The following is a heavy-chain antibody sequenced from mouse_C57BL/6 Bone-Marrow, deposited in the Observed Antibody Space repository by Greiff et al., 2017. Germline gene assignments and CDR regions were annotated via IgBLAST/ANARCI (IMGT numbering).Heavy chain of an antibody. D-gene: IGHD2-4*01. Sequence: VKVVESGAELARPGASVKLSCKASGYTFTSYGISWVKQRTGQGLELIGEIYPRSGNTYYNEKFKGKATLTADKSSSTAYMELRILTSEDSAVYFCAGGDYDVWFAYWGQGTLVTVSA. CDR3: AGGDYDVWFAY. CDR2: IYPRSGNT. CDR1: GYTFTSYG. V-gene: IGHV1-81*01. J-gene: IGHJ3*01.